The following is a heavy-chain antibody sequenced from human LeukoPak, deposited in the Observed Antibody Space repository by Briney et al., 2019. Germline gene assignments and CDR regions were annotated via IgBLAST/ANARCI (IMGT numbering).Heavy chain of an antibody. V-gene: IGHV3-30*04. CDR1: GFTFSVYA. CDR2: ISYDGSTK. Sequence: GGSLRLSCAASGFTFSVYAMHWVRQAPGKGLEWVALISYDGSTKYYADSVRGRFTISRDNSKNTLYLQMNSLRAEDTAVYYCSRDSARRDGYNFDYWGQGTLVTVSS. J-gene: IGHJ4*02. CDR3: SRDSARRDGYNFDY. D-gene: IGHD5-24*01.